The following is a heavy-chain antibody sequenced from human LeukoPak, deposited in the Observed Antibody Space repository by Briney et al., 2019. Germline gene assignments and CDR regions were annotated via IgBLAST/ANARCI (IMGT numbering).Heavy chain of an antibody. CDR2: ISDSGSNT. CDR3: ANSYSSSSAFYFDY. J-gene: IGHJ4*02. CDR1: GFSFNTYS. V-gene: IGHV3-23*01. D-gene: IGHD6-6*01. Sequence: PGGSLRLSCAASGFSFNTYSMNWVRQTPGKGLEWVSSISDSGSNTYYADSVTGRFTISRDNSKNTVYLQLNSPRAEDTAIYYCANSYSSSSAFYFDYWGPGNLVTVSS.